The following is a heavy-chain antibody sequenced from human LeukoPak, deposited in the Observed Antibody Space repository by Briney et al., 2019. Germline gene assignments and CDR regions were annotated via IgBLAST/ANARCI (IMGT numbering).Heavy chain of an antibody. CDR3: ARGWEMATADAFDI. CDR1: GYSFTSYW. J-gene: IGHJ3*02. D-gene: IGHD5-24*01. V-gene: IGHV5-51*01. CDR2: INPADADT. Sequence: GESLKISCKGSGYSFTSYWIGWVRRMPGKGLEWMGIINPADADTKYSPSFQGQVTISADKSISTAYLQWSSLKASDTAMYYCARGWEMATADAFDIWGQGTMVTVSS.